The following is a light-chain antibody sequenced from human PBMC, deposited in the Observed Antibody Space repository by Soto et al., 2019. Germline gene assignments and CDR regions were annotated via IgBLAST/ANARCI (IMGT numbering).Light chain of an antibody. J-gene: IGKJ2*01. CDR3: QQYYINVP. CDR2: WAS. CDR1: QSVLHSPNNKNY. Sequence: DIVMTQSPDSLAVSLGERATINCKSSQSVLHSPNNKNYLAWYQQKPGQPPKLLIYWASTRESGVPDRFSGSGSGTDFTLTISSLQAEDVAVYYCQQYYINVPFGQGTKLEIK. V-gene: IGKV4-1*01.